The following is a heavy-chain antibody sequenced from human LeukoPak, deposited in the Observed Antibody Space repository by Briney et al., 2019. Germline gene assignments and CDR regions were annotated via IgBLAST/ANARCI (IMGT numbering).Heavy chain of an antibody. V-gene: IGHV7-4-1*02. J-gene: IGHJ6*03. D-gene: IGHD5-12*01. Sequence: AASVKVSCKASGYTFTSYAMNWVRQAPGQGLEWMGWINTNTGNPTYAQGFTGRFVFSLDTSVSTAYLQISSLKAEDTAVYYCARVSEATISPGGVDYYYVDVWGKGTTVTVSS. CDR1: GYTFTSYA. CDR2: INTNTGNP. CDR3: ARVSEATISPGGVDYYYVDV.